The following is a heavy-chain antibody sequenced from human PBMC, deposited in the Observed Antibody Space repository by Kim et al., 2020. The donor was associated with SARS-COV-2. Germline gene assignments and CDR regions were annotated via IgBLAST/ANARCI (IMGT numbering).Heavy chain of an antibody. V-gene: IGHV5-51*01. CDR3: ARGLRTGDQPIDY. D-gene: IGHD7-27*01. J-gene: IGHJ4*02. Sequence: SPSFQGQVTISAEKSISTAYLKWSSLKASDTAMYYCARGLRTGDQPIDYWGQGTLVTVSS.